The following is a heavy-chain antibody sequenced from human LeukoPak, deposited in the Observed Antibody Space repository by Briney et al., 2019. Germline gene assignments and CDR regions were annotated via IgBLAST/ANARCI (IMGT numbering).Heavy chain of an antibody. CDR3: ARSNLNDY. D-gene: IGHD2/OR15-2a*01. Sequence: TGGSLRLSCAASGFTFSTYSMNWVRQAPGKGLVWVSAITSSSSNIYYADSVKGRFTISRDNAKNSLYLQMNSLRAEDTAVYYCARSNLNDYWGLGTLVTVSS. CDR2: ITSSSSNI. CDR1: GFTFSTYS. J-gene: IGHJ4*02. V-gene: IGHV3-21*01.